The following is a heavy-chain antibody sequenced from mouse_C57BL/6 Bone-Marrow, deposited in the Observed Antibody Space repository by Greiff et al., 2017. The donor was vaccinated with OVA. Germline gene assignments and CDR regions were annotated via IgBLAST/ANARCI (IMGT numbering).Heavy chain of an antibody. CDR1: GYTFTDYY. CDR2: IFPGSGST. J-gene: IGHJ1*03. Sequence: QVHVKQSGPELVKPGASVKISCKASGYTFTDYYINWVKQRPGQGLEWIGWIFPGSGSTYYNEKFKGKATLTVDKSSSTAYMLLSSLTSEDSAVYFCARTGYYGSSYWYFDVWGTGTTVTVSS. V-gene: IGHV1-75*01. D-gene: IGHD1-1*01. CDR3: ARTGYYGSSYWYFDV.